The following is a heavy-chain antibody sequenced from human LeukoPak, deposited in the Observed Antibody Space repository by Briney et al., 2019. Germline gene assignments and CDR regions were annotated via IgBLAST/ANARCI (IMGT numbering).Heavy chain of an antibody. Sequence: ASVKVSCKASGGTFSSYAISWVRQAPGQGLEWMGGIIPIFGTANYAQKFQGRVTITADESTSTAYMELSSLRSEDTAVYYCAKGYCSGGSCYEFDYWGQGTLVTVSS. CDR2: IIPIFGTA. V-gene: IGHV1-69*13. D-gene: IGHD2-15*01. J-gene: IGHJ4*02. CDR3: AKGYCSGGSCYEFDY. CDR1: GGTFSSYA.